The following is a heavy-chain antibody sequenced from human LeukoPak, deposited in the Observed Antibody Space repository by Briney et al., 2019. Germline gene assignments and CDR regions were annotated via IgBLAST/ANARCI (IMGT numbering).Heavy chain of an antibody. D-gene: IGHD3-22*01. CDR3: ARAGYYDSSGYYYAYYYYMDV. J-gene: IGHJ6*03. Sequence: GGSLRLSCVASGFAFSNHNMDWVRQAPGKGLEWVSYISGSGDAIFYADSVRGRFTISRDNAKNSVYLQMNSLRAEDTALYHCARAGYYDSSGYYYAYYYYMDVWGKGTTVTISS. V-gene: IGHV3-48*01. CDR2: ISGSGDAI. CDR1: GFAFSNHN.